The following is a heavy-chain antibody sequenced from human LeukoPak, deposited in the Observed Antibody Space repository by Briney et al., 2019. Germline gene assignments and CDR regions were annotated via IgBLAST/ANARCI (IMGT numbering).Heavy chain of an antibody. CDR1: GYTFTNSY. J-gene: IGHJ4*02. D-gene: IGHD3-10*01. CDR3: ARDPYGSGSYYSHFDY. V-gene: IGHV1-46*01. Sequence: ASVKVSCKASGYTFTNSYIHWVRQAPGQGLEWMGIINPSGGSTSYPQKFQGRVTVTRDTSTSTVYMELSSLRPEDTAVYYCARDPYGSGSYYSHFDYWGQGTLVTVSS. CDR2: INPSGGST.